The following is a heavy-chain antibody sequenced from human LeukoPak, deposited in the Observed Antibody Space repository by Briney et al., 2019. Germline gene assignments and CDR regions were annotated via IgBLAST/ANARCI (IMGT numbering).Heavy chain of an antibody. J-gene: IGHJ4*02. CDR3: AKEYDSRSYYGR. D-gene: IGHD3-10*01. CDR2: VSYDGSNK. V-gene: IGHV3-30*18. CDR1: GFTFSSYG. Sequence: GVPMRLSCAASGFTFSSYGMHWVSQAPGKGLEWVALVSYDGSNKYYAESVKGRFTISRDNSKNTLYLQMDSLRAEDTAVYYCAKEYDSRSYYGRWGQGTLVTVS.